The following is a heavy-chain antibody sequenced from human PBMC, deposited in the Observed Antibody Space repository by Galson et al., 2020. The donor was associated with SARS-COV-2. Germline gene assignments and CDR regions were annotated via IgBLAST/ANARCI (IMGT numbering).Heavy chain of an antibody. CDR3: ARDHSGAVAAAGY. D-gene: IGHD6-19*01. J-gene: IGHJ4*02. V-gene: IGHV4-39*07. Sequence: SETLSLTCTVSGGSINNSPYYWGWIRQPPGKGLEWIGSLSYTGSTYYNPSLKSRVTISLDTSKNQFSLKLSSVTAADTAVYYCARDHSGAVAAAGYWGQGTLVTVSS. CDR2: LSYTGST. CDR1: GGSINNSPYY.